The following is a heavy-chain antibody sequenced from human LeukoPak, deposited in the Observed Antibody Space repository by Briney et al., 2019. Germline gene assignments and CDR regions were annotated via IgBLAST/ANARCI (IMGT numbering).Heavy chain of an antibody. J-gene: IGHJ4*02. CDR2: IYYTGST. CDR3: ARRDLRSPFDY. Sequence: PSETLSLTCTASGGSISSYYWNWIRQPPGKGLEWIGYIYYTGSTDYNPSLKSRVTISIDTSKNQFSLKLSSVTAADTAVYYCARRDLRSPFDYWGQGTLVTVSS. V-gene: IGHV4-59*08. D-gene: IGHD4-17*01. CDR1: GGSISSYY.